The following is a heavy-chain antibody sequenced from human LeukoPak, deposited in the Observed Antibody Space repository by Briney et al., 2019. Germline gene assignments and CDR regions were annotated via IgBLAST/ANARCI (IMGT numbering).Heavy chain of an antibody. D-gene: IGHD5-18*01. Sequence: SETLSLTCAVYGGSFSGYYWSWIRQPPGKGLEWIGEINHSGSTNYNPSLKSRVTISVDTSKNQFSLKLSSVTAADTAVYYRARGSPPQIQLWFRWFDPWGRGTLVTVSS. J-gene: IGHJ5*02. V-gene: IGHV4-34*01. CDR2: INHSGST. CDR1: GGSFSGYY. CDR3: ARGSPPQIQLWFRWFDP.